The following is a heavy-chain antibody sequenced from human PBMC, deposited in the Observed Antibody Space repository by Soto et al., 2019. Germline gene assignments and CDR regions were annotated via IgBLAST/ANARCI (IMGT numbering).Heavy chain of an antibody. CDR1: GVFFSTYA. CDR2: TSGSGINT. Sequence: GGSLSLSCTASGVFFSTYAMSWVRQAPGKGLEWVSATSGSGINTYYADSVRGRFTISRDNSKNTLYLQMNSLRAEDTAVYYCAKGHSSHFDYWGQGTMVTVSS. V-gene: IGHV3-23*01. J-gene: IGHJ4*02. D-gene: IGHD6-13*01. CDR3: AKGHSSHFDY.